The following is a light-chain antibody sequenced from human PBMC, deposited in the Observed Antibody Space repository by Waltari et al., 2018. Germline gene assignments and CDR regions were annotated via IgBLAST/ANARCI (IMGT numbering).Light chain of an antibody. CDR2: RAS. Sequence: EIVLTQTPGTASLSPGQRVPLSCRAMQSVGSSSLAWYQQKPGQAPRLVIYRASRRATGIPDRFSGSGSGTDFSLTISRLEPEDFAVYYCQQHGTLPATFGQGTKVEIK. CDR3: QQHGTLPAT. J-gene: IGKJ1*01. V-gene: IGKV3-20*01. CDR1: QSVGSSS.